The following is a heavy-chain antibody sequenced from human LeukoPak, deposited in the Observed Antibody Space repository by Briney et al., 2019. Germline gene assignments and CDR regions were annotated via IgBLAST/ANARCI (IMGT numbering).Heavy chain of an antibody. V-gene: IGHV4-30-4*01. CDR3: ARVKDYYDSSCFDY. J-gene: IGHJ4*02. CDR1: GGSISSGDYY. D-gene: IGHD3-22*01. CDR2: IYYSEST. Sequence: PSETLSLTCTVSGGSISSGDYYWRWIRQPPGKGLEWIGYIYYSESTYYNPSLKSRVTISVDTSKNQFSLKLSSVTAADTAVYYCARVKDYYDSSCFDYWGQGTLVTVSS.